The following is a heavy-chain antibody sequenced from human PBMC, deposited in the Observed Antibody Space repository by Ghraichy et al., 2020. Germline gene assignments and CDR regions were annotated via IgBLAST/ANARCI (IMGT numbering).Heavy chain of an antibody. V-gene: IGHV1-2*02. D-gene: IGHD3-9*01. CDR2: INPNSGGT. CDR3: ARSTHDWFIIQDYFDY. Sequence: ASVKVSCKASGYTFTGYYMHWVRQAPGQGLEWMGWINPNSGGTNYAQKFQGRVTMTRDTSISTAYMELSRLRSDDTAVYYCARSTHDWFIIQDYFDYWGQGTLVTVSS. CDR1: GYTFTGYY. J-gene: IGHJ4*02.